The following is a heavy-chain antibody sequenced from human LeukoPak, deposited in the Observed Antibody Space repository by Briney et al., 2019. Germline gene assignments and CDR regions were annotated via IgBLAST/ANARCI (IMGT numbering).Heavy chain of an antibody. V-gene: IGHV3-9*01. CDR1: GFTFDDYA. J-gene: IGHJ6*04. Sequence: PGRSLRLSCAASGFTFDDYAMHWVRQAPGKGLEWVSGISWNSGSIGYADSVKGRFTISRDNAKNSLYLQMNSLRAEDTAVYYCARALDVWGKGTTVTVSS. CDR3: ARALDV. CDR2: ISWNSGSI.